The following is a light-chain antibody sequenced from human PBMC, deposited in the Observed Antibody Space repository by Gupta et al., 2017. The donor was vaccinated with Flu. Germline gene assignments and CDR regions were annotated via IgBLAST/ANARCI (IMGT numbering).Light chain of an antibody. Sequence: PSTRSASVGDRVTSTCRASQTISNWLAWYLQKPGKAPKLLIYKASNLENRVPSRFSGSGSGTEFTLTISILHPDDFAIYYCQQDNSYLWTFGQGTKLEMK. CDR3: QQDNSYLWT. CDR2: KAS. CDR1: QTISNW. V-gene: IGKV1-5*03. J-gene: IGKJ1*01.